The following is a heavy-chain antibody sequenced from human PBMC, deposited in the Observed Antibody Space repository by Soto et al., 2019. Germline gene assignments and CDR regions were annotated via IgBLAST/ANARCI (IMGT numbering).Heavy chain of an antibody. V-gene: IGHV4-59*01. CDR1: GGSITPYY. J-gene: IGHJ4*02. D-gene: IGHD6-13*01. Sequence: QVQLQESGPGLVKPSETLSLTCTVSGGSITPYYWSCIRQPPGKRLEWIGYISSSGLTNYNPSLNSRVTISVDTSKNQFSLKLSSVTAADTAVYYCVRDCYSSSCFDLWGQGTLVTVSS. CDR3: VRDCYSSSCFDL. CDR2: ISSSGLT.